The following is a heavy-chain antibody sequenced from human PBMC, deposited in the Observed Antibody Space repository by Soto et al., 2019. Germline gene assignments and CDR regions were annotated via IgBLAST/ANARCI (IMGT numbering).Heavy chain of an antibody. Sequence: PSETLSLTCAVSGGSISSSNWWSWVRQPPGKGLEWIGEIYHSGSTNYNPSLKSRVTISVDKSKNQFSLKLSSVTAADTAVYYCARIVSSGLRDYGYYYFDYWGQGTLVTVSS. J-gene: IGHJ4*02. CDR2: IYHSGST. V-gene: IGHV4-4*02. CDR1: GGSISSSNW. D-gene: IGHD4-17*01. CDR3: ARIVSSGLRDYGYYYFDY.